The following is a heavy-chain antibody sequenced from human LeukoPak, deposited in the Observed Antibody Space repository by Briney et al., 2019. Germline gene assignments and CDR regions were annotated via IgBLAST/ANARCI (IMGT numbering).Heavy chain of an antibody. CDR3: ATVGRSIVVPTYYYYGMDA. CDR1: GYTLTELS. CDR2: FDPEDGET. V-gene: IGHV1-24*01. D-gene: IGHD3-22*01. Sequence: ASVKVSCKVSGYTLTELSMHWVRQAPGKGLEWMGGFDPEDGETVYAQKFQGRVTMTEDTSTDTAYMELSSLRSEDTAVYYCATVGRSIVVPTYYYYGMDAWGQGTTVTVSS. J-gene: IGHJ6*02.